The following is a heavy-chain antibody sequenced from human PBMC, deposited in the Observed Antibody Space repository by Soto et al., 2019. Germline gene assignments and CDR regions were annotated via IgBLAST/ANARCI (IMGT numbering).Heavy chain of an antibody. CDR1: GFTFTSYG. Sequence: RLSCAASGFTFTSYGMHWVRQAPGKGLEWVAVISYDGSNKYYADTVKGRFTISRDNSKDTLFLHMGRLRAEDTAMYYCATKARVTNYLYYGMDVWGLGTTVTVSS. V-gene: IGHV3-30*03. CDR2: ISYDGSNK. CDR3: ATKARVTNYLYYGMDV. D-gene: IGHD2-21*02. J-gene: IGHJ6*02.